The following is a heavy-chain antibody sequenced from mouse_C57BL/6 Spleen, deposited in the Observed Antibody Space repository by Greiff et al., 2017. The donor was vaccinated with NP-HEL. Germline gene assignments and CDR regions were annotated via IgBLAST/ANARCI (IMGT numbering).Heavy chain of an antibody. CDR2: IDPSDSYT. V-gene: IGHV1-69*01. CDR3: ASGDYYGSSPTAFDY. J-gene: IGHJ2*01. Sequence: QVQLQQPGAELVMPGASVKLSCKASGYTFTSYWMHWVKQRPGQGLEWIGEIDPSDSYTNYNQKFKGKSTLTVDKSSSTAYIQLSSLTAEDAAVYYCASGDYYGSSPTAFDYWGQGTTLTVSS. D-gene: IGHD1-1*01. CDR1: GYTFTSYW.